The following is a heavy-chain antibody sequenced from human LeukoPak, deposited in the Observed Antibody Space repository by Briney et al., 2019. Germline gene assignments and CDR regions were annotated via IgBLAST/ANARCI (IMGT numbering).Heavy chain of an antibody. CDR3: AKLRGMYSGSYVDY. Sequence: SGGSLRLSCAASGFTFSSYAMSWVRQAPGKGLEWVSAISGSGGSTYYADSVKGRFTISRDNSKNTLYLQMNSLRAEDTAVYYCAKLRGMYSGSYVDYWGQGTLVTVSS. CDR2: ISGSGGST. J-gene: IGHJ4*02. D-gene: IGHD1-26*01. V-gene: IGHV3-23*01. CDR1: GFTFSSYA.